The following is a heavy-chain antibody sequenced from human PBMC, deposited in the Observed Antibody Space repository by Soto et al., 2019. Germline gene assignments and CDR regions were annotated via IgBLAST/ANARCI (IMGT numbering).Heavy chain of an antibody. CDR3: AKEGLVYCGGDCLNWFDP. D-gene: IGHD2-21*02. Sequence: HPGGSWRLSCAASGFTFSSYGMHWVRQTPGKGLEWVALMSYDGGNKYYADSVKGRFTISRDNSKNTLYLQMSSLRAEDTAVYYCAKEGLVYCGGDCLNWFDPWGQGTLVTVSS. CDR1: GFTFSSYG. J-gene: IGHJ5*02. V-gene: IGHV3-30*18. CDR2: MSYDGGNK.